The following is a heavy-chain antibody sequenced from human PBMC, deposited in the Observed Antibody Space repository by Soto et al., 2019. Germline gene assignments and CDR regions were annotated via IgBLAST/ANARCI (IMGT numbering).Heavy chain of an antibody. CDR3: AKHSTSPLGYFDY. V-gene: IGHV3-23*01. CDR2: ISASGGTT. CDR1: GFTFSSDA. D-gene: IGHD2-2*01. J-gene: IGHJ4*02. Sequence: EVHLLESGGGFVQPWGSLTLSCAASGFTFSSDAMSWVRQAPGKGLERVAGISASGGTTYADSVKGRFTISRDNSKNTIYLQMNSLRADATAAYYCAKHSTSPLGYFDYWGQGALVTGPS.